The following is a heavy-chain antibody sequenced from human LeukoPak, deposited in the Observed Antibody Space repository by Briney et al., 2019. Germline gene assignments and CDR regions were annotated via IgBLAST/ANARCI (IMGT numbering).Heavy chain of an antibody. Sequence: GGSLRLSCAASGFTLSNYGMHWVRKAPGKGLEWVAFIWYDGSNKYYVDSVKGRFTISRDNSKNTLHLQMNSLRAEDTAVYYCAKAISGVSNSLGDVWGKGTTVTVSS. J-gene: IGHJ6*04. CDR3: AKAISGVSNSLGDV. CDR2: IWYDGSNK. D-gene: IGHD3-3*01. CDR1: GFTLSNYG. V-gene: IGHV3-30*02.